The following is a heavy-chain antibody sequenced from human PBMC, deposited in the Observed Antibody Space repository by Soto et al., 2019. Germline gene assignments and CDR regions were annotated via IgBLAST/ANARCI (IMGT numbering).Heavy chain of an antibody. CDR3: AGEPVAGPKAYTVDI. CDR2: VGYSGTT. V-gene: IGHV4-59*01. Sequence: QVQLQESGPGLVKPSETLSLICTVSGGSISNYYWTWIRQPPGKRLEWIGYVGYSGTTNYNPSLKSRVIISVDTSKDQFSLKITSVTAADTAVYYCAGEPVAGPKAYTVDIWGQGTMVTVSS. J-gene: IGHJ3*02. CDR1: GGSISNYY. D-gene: IGHD6-19*01.